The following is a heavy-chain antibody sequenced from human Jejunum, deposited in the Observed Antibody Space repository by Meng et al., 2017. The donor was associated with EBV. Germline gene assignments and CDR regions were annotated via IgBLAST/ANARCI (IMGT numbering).Heavy chain of an antibody. CDR1: GCTFRNYA. V-gene: IGHV3-23*01. D-gene: IGHD2-8*01. CDR2: ISAISDYDYST. CDR3: AKDRESNGNYFEP. Sequence: VHWLESXXGWVHXVGSLSLSXSASGCTFRNYAMGWGRQAPGKGLEWVSSISAISDYDYSTYYTDSVKGRFIVSRDNSNNTLYLQMNSLRVEDTAVYYCAKDRESNGNYFEPWGQGTLVTVSS. J-gene: IGHJ5*02.